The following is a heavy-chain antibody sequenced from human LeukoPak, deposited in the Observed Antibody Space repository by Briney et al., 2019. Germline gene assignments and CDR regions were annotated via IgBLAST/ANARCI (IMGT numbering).Heavy chain of an antibody. Sequence: GGSLRLSCVASGFTFSSHGMNWVRQAPGKGLEWVSGITSGTRTYYADSVKGRFTISRDNSKTTLYLQMNSLRAEDTAVYYCAKDRWEGSSWYGPFDYWGQGTLVTVSS. J-gene: IGHJ4*02. CDR3: AKDRWEGSSWYGPFDY. CDR2: ITSGTRT. D-gene: IGHD6-13*01. V-gene: IGHV3-NL1*01. CDR1: GFTFSSHG.